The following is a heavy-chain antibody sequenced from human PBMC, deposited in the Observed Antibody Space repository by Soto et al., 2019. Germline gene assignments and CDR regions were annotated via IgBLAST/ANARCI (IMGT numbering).Heavy chain of an antibody. J-gene: IGHJ4*02. CDR2: IYYSGST. CDR1: GASISSGDYY. CDR3: ARSSYDSSTYYLDY. V-gene: IGHV4-30-4*01. Sequence: VQLQESGPGLVNPSQTLSLTCTVSGASISSGDYYWTCIRQPPGKGLEWIGSIYYSGSTYYNPSLKSRLTISVDTSNNQFSLKLSSVTAADTAVYYCARSSYDSSTYYLDYWGQGTLVTVSS. D-gene: IGHD3-22*01.